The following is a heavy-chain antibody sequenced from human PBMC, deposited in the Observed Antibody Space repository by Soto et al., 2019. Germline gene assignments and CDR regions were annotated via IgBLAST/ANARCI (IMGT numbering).Heavy chain of an antibody. J-gene: IGHJ6*02. CDR3: ARDRVDTSNYYYYGMDV. V-gene: IGHV3-48*02. Sequence: GGSLRLSCAASGFTFSSYSMNWVRQAPGKGLEWVSYISSSSSTIYYADSVKGRFTISRDNAKNSLYLQMNSLRDEDTAVYYCARDRVDTSNYYYYGMDVWGQGTTVTVSS. CDR2: ISSSSSTI. D-gene: IGHD2-15*01. CDR1: GFTFSSYS.